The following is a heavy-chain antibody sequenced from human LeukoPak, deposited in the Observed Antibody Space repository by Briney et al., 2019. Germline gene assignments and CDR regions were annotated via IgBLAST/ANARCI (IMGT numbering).Heavy chain of an antibody. CDR2: INPNSGGT. CDR3: ARDGQLERLYYFDY. Sequence: ASVKVSCKASGYTFTSYDINWVRQATGQGLEWMGWINPNSGGTNYAQKFQGRVTMTRDTSTSTAYMELSRLRSDDTAVYYCARDGQLERLYYFDYWGQGTLVTVSS. V-gene: IGHV1-2*02. D-gene: IGHD1-1*01. J-gene: IGHJ4*02. CDR1: GYTFTSYD.